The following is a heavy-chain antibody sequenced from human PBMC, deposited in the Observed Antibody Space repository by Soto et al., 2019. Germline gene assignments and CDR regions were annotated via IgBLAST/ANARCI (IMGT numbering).Heavy chain of an antibody. D-gene: IGHD5-18*01. CDR3: AREYTYGSNFFDC. CDR1: GGSISSAAYY. Sequence: QVRLQESGPGLVKPSQTLSLTCTVSGGSISSAAYYWSWIRQHPGKGLGWIGYVSHSGSTYYNPSRKSRVIISVDTSKNQFSLSLTSVTAADTAVYSCAREYTYGSNFFDCWGQGALVTVSS. CDR2: VSHSGST. V-gene: IGHV4-31*03. J-gene: IGHJ4*02.